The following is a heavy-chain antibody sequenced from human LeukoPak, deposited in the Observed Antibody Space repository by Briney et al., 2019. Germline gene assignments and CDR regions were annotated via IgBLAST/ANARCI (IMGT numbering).Heavy chain of an antibody. D-gene: IGHD2-21*02. V-gene: IGHV3-30*02. J-gene: IGHJ3*02. CDR3: AKTATKLSFDI. Sequence: GSLGLSCAASGFNLTNYGIHWVRQAPGKGLEWVAFIRYDGTNKYYADSVKGRFTISRDNAKNSLYLQMNSLRAEDTALYYCAKTATKLSFDIWGQGTMVTVSS. CDR2: IRYDGTNK. CDR1: GFNLTNYG.